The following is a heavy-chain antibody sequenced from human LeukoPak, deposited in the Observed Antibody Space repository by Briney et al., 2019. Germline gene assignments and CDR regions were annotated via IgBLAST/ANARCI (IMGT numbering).Heavy chain of an antibody. V-gene: IGHV3-21*01. CDR1: GFSFSSYS. CDR2: ISSSSSYI. CDR3: ARDRTTVVTPGGDAFDI. J-gene: IGHJ3*02. D-gene: IGHD4-23*01. Sequence: PGGSLRLSCAASGFSFSSYSMNWVRQAPGKGLEWVSSISSSSSYIYYADSVKGRFTISRDNAKNSLYLQMNSLRAEDTAVYYCARDRTTVVTPGGDAFDIWGQGTMVTVSS.